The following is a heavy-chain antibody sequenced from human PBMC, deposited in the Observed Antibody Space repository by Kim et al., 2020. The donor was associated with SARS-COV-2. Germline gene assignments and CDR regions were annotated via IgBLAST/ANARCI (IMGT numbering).Heavy chain of an antibody. CDR3: TREVYMDV. J-gene: IGHJ6*03. CDR2: IRSKTDGGAT. CDR1: GFTFSNAW. Sequence: GGSLRLSCAASGFTFSNAWMSWVRQAPGKGLEWVGRIRSKTDGGATDYAAPVKGRFTISKYDSKNTLYVQMNSRKTEDTAVYYCTREVYMDVWGKGTTVTVSS. V-gene: IGHV3-15*01.